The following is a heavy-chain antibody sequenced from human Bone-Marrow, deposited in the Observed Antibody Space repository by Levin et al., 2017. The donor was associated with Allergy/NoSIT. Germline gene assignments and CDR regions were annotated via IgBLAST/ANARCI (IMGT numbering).Heavy chain of an antibody. V-gene: IGHV1-69*05. CDR2: IIPIYAIV. J-gene: IGHJ6*02. Sequence: AASVKVSCKASGDAFSDHAISWVRQAPGQGLEWMGGIIPIYAIVNYAQKFQGRVTITTDEFTRTAYMELSSLKSEDTAVYYCARDETGFSSSRYGMDVWGQGTTVTVSS. D-gene: IGHD6-19*01. CDR1: GDAFSDHA. CDR3: ARDETGFSSSRYGMDV.